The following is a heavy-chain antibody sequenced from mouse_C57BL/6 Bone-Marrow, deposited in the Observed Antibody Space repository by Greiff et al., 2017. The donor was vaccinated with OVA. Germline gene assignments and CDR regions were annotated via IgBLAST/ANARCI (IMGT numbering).Heavy chain of an antibody. Sequence: EVQLQQSGPELVKPGASVKISCKASGYTFTDYYMNWVKQSHGKSLEWIGDINTNNGGTSYNQKFKGKATLTVDKSSSTAYMELRSLTSEDTAVYYCERPYYDYDGGMYYFDYWCQGTTLTVSS. D-gene: IGHD2-4*01. CDR3: ERPYYDYDGGMYYFDY. V-gene: IGHV1-26*01. CDR1: GYTFTDYY. J-gene: IGHJ2*01. CDR2: INTNNGGT.